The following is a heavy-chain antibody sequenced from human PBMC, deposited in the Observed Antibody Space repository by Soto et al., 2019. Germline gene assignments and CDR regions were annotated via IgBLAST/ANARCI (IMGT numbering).Heavy chain of an antibody. CDR2: IDHSGNT. J-gene: IGHJ4*02. CDR3: ARGTYCSGGSCHYGGPTFDY. CDR1: GDSMSSTYW. D-gene: IGHD2-15*01. V-gene: IGHV4-4*02. Sequence: SETLSLTCAVSGDSMSSTYWWTWVRQPPEKGLEWIGQIDHSGNTDYNPSLKSRVTISGDKSKNQFSLRLRSVTATDTAVYYCARGTYCSGGSCHYGGPTFDYWGRGSLVTVS.